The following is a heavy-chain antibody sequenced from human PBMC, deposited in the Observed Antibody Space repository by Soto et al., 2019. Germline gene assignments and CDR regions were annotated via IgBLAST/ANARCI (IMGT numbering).Heavy chain of an antibody. J-gene: IGHJ6*02. D-gene: IGHD1-26*01. V-gene: IGHV3-73*02. CDR2: IRSKANSYAT. CDR1: GFTFSGSA. CDR3: XXXTATTGYYYGMDV. Sequence: EVQLVESGGGLVQPGGSLKLSCAASGFTFSGSAMHWVRQASGKGLEWVGRIRSKANSYATAYAASVKGRFTISRDDSKNTAYXQMNSLKTEDXAVXXXXXXTATTGYYYGMDVWGQGTTVTVSS.